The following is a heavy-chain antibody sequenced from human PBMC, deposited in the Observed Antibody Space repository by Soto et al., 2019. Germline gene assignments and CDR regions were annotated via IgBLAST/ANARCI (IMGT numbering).Heavy chain of an antibody. J-gene: IGHJ4*02. CDR3: ARRGSGSDYDY. V-gene: IGHV3-23*01. Sequence: EVQLLESGGGLVQPGGSLRLSCAASGFTFSSYAMRWVRQAPVKGLEWVSAISGSGGSTYYADSEKGRFTISRDNSKKTLYLQMNSLRAEDTDVYYCARRGSGSDYDYWGQGNVVTVSS. CDR2: ISGSGGST. D-gene: IGHD1-26*01. CDR1: GFTFSSYA.